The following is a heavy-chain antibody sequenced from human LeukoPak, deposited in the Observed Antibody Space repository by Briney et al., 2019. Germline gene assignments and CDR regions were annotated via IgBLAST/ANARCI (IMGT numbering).Heavy chain of an antibody. J-gene: IGHJ3*02. CDR2: INPSGGNT. CDR1: GYIFTSYY. V-gene: IGHV1-46*01. D-gene: IGHD1-26*01. CDR3: ATPRVGGSYSWSDDAFDI. Sequence: GASVKVSCKASGYIFTSYYIHWVRQAPGQGLEWMGIINPSGGNTNYAQKFQGRVTIIADEYTSTAYMELSSLRSEDTAVYYCATPRVGGSYSWSDDAFDIWGQGTMVTVSS.